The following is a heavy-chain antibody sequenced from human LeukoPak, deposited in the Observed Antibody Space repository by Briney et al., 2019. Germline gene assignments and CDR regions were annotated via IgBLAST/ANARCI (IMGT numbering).Heavy chain of an antibody. CDR1: GGSFSGYY. D-gene: IGHD3-22*01. CDR3: ARGLWLYNY. CDR2: INHSGST. Sequence: PSETLSLTCVVYGGSFSGYYWSWIRQPPGKGLEWIGEINHSGSTNYNPSLKSRVTISVDTSKNQFSLKLSSVTAADTAVYYCARGLWLYNYWGQGTLVTVSS. J-gene: IGHJ4*02. V-gene: IGHV4-34*01.